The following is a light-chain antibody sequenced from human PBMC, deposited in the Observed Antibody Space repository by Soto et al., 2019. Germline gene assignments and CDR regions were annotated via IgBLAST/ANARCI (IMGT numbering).Light chain of an antibody. J-gene: IGLJ1*01. CDR3: SSYTTTATLGV. Sequence: QSALTQPASVSGSPGQSITLSCTGSSSDIGSYDYVSWYQQHPGKAPKLLIYGVTNRPPGVSDRFSGSKSGDTASLTISGLQADDEAIYFCSSYTTTATLGVFGTGTKLTVL. CDR2: GVT. CDR1: SSDIGSYDY. V-gene: IGLV2-14*03.